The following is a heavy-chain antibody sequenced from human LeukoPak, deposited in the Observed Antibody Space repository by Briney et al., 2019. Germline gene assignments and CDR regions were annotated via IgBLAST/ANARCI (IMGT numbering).Heavy chain of an antibody. CDR3: ARVPYSSSWFD. CDR2: IYSGGST. Sequence: GGSLRLSCAASGFTVSSNYMSWVRQAPGKGLEWVSVIYSGGSTYYADSVKGRFTISRGNSKNTLYLQMNSLRAEDTAVYYCARVPYSSSWFDWGQGTLVTVSS. D-gene: IGHD6-13*01. V-gene: IGHV3-66*01. J-gene: IGHJ4*02. CDR1: GFTVSSNY.